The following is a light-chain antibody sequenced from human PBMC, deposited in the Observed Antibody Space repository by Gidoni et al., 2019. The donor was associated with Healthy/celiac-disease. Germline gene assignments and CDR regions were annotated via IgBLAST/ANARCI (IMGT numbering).Light chain of an antibody. V-gene: IGKV3-15*01. CDR2: GAS. CDR1: QSVSSN. J-gene: IGKJ2*01. CDR3: QQYNNWPPDA. Sequence: EIVMTQSPATLSVSPGERATLSCRASQSVSSNLAWYQQKPGQAPRLLIYGASTRATGIPARFSGSGSGKEFTITISSLQSEDFAVYYCQQYNNWPPDAFGQGTKLEIK.